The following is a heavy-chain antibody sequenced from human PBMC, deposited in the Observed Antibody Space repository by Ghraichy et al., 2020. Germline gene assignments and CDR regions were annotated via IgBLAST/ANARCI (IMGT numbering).Heavy chain of an antibody. CDR3: TRSLQYSSDQ. J-gene: IGHJ4*02. D-gene: IGHD4-11*01. CDR2: IISGSNTI. Sequence: GGSLRLSCAASGFTFSDYSMNWVRQAPGKGLEWISYIISGSNTIYYSDSVRGRFTISRDDAKNSLYLQMNSLRVEDTAVYYCTRSLQYSSDQWGQGTLVTVSS. V-gene: IGHV3-48*01. CDR1: GFTFSDYS.